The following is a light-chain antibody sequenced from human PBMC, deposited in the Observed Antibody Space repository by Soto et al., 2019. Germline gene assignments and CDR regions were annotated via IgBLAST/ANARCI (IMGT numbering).Light chain of an antibody. CDR2: DVN. Sequence: QSALTQPASVSGSPGQSITIFCTGTSSDIGIYNFVSWYQQHPGKAPKLMIYDVNKRPSGVPDRFSGSKSGNTASLTISGLQAEDEGDYFCCSYEGTYSFRVFGGGTKLTVL. V-gene: IGLV2-11*01. CDR1: SSDIGIYNF. J-gene: IGLJ2*01. CDR3: CSYEGTYSFRV.